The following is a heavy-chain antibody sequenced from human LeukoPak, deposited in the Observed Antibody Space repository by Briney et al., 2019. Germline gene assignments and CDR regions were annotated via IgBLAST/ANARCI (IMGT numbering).Heavy chain of an antibody. Sequence: SETLSLTCTVSGGSISSYYWSWIRQPPGKGLEWIGYIYYSGSTNYNPSLKSRVTISVDTSKNQFSLKLSSVTAADTAVYYCARGYYDYVWGSYRYRDWFDSWGQGTLVTVSS. V-gene: IGHV4-59*01. CDR1: GGSISSYY. D-gene: IGHD3-16*02. CDR2: IYYSGST. CDR3: ARGYYDYVWGSYRYRDWFDS. J-gene: IGHJ5*01.